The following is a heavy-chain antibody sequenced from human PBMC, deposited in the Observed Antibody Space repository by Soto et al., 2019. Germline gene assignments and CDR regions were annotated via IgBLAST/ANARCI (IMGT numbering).Heavy chain of an antibody. D-gene: IGHD6-13*01. CDR1: GGTFSSYA. Sequence: GASVKVSCKASGGTFSSYAISWVRQAPGQGLEWMGGIIPIFGTANYAQKSQRRVTITADESTSTAYMELSSLRSEDTAVYYCASRNAGYSRSQAVMDRYYYYYSGMDVWGQGTTVTVSS. CDR3: ASRNAGYSRSQAVMDRYYYYYSGMDV. V-gene: IGHV1-69*13. CDR2: IIPIFGTA. J-gene: IGHJ6*02.